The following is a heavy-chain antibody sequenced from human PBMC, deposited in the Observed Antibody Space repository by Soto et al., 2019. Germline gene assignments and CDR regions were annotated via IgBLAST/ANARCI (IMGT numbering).Heavy chain of an antibody. CDR1: GGSISSSSYY. CDR2: IYYSGST. Sequence: SETLSLNCTVSGGSISSSSYYWGWIRQPPGKGLEWIGSIYYSGSTYYNPSLKSRVTISVDTSKNQFSLKLSSVTAADTAVYYCARLSHDYYGMDVWVQGTTVTVSS. J-gene: IGHJ6*02. CDR3: ARLSHDYYGMDV. V-gene: IGHV4-39*01.